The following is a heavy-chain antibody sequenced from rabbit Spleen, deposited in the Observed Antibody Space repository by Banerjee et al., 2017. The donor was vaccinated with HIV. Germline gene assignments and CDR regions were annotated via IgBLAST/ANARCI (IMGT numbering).Heavy chain of an antibody. CDR2: IDAGNSGFT. V-gene: IGHV1S40*01. J-gene: IGHJ6*01. D-gene: IGHD8-1*01. Sequence: QSLEESGGDLVKPGASLTLTCKASGVSFSFNSYMCWVRQAPGKGLEWIACIDAGNSGFTYFASWAKGRFTISKTSSTTVTLQMTSLTAADTATYFCARDSGSSFSSYGMDLWVPGTLVTVS. CDR1: GVSFSFNSY. CDR3: ARDSGSSFSSYGMDL.